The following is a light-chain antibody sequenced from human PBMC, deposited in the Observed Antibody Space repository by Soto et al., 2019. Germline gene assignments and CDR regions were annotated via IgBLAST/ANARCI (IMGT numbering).Light chain of an antibody. V-gene: IGLV2-14*03. J-gene: IGLJ1*01. CDR2: DVT. CDR3: SSFTSSSTLYV. Sequence: QSALTQTASVSGSPGQSITISCTGTSSDVCGYNYVSWYQQHPGKAPKLMIYDVTNRPSGVSNRFSGSKSGNTASLTISGLQAEDEADYYCSSFTSSSTLYVFGTGTKVTVL. CDR1: SSDVCGYNY.